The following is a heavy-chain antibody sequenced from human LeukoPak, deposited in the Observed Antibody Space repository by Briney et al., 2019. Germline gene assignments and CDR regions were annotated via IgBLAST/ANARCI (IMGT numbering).Heavy chain of an antibody. CDR3: AGGYCSSTSCYRRVWFDP. CDR1: GGSFSGYY. Sequence: SETLSLTCSVYGGSFSGYYWSWIRQPPGKGLEWIGEINHSRSTNYNPSLQSRVTISVDTSKNQFSLKLSSVTAADTAVYYCAGGYCSSTSCYRRVWFDPWGQGTLVTVSS. D-gene: IGHD2-2*02. CDR2: INHSRST. J-gene: IGHJ5*02. V-gene: IGHV4-34*01.